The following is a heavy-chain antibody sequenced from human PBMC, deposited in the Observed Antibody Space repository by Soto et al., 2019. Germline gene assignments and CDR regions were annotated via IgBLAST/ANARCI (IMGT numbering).Heavy chain of an antibody. CDR3: ARGLNVYEHSGYYYY. Sequence: EVQLVETGGGLIQPGGSLRLSCAASGCTVSSNYMSWVRQAPGKGLEWVSIIYSGGSTHYAPSVKGRFTISSDTSKITLHLSMVRLSEEDTAVDYCARGLNVYEHSGYYYYWGQGTLVTVSP. J-gene: IGHJ4*02. V-gene: IGHV3-53*02. CDR2: IYSGGST. D-gene: IGHD3-22*01. CDR1: GCTVSSNY.